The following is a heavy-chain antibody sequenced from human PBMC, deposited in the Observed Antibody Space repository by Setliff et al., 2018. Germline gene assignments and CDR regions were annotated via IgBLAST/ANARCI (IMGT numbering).Heavy chain of an antibody. Sequence: SETLSLTCTVSGGSISSYYWSWIRQAPGKGLEWIGYISYSGNTKYSPSLKSRVTISVDTSKNQFSLKLSSVTAADTAVYYCARDQGYCGSASCCAQLWFDPWGQGTLVTVSS. V-gene: IGHV4-59*12. CDR1: GGSISSYY. J-gene: IGHJ5*02. CDR2: ISYSGNT. CDR3: ARDQGYCGSASCCAQLWFDP. D-gene: IGHD2-2*01.